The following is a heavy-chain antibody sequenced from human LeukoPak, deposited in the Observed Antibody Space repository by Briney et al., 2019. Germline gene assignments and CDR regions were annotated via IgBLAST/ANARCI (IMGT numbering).Heavy chain of an antibody. J-gene: IGHJ6*03. Sequence: GGSLRLSCAASGFTFSDYYMSWIRQAPGKGLEWVSYISSSGSTIYYADSVKGRFTISRDNAKNSLYLQMNSLRAEDTAVYYCARESSNTMIVVVTYYYYYMDVWGKGTTVTVSS. CDR2: ISSSGSTI. CDR3: ARESSNTMIVVVTYYYYYMDV. V-gene: IGHV3-11*04. CDR1: GFTFSDYY. D-gene: IGHD3-22*01.